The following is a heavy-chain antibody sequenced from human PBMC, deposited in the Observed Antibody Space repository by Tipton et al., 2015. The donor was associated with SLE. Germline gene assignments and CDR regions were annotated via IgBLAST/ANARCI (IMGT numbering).Heavy chain of an antibody. Sequence: TLSLTCTVSGGSIRSYYSSWIRQPPGKGLEWIGYIHPSGSTNYNPSLKSRVTISVDTSRTQFSVKLSSVTVADTAVYYCATGSGGRGDYWGQGALVTVSS. D-gene: IGHD2-15*01. CDR2: IHPSGST. CDR1: GGSIRSYY. J-gene: IGHJ4*02. CDR3: ATGSGGRGDY. V-gene: IGHV4-4*08.